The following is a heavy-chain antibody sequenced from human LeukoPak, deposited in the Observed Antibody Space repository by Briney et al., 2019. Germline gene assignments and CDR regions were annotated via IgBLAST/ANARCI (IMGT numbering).Heavy chain of an antibody. CDR3: ARDLADYGDYVDY. CDR1: GYTFTGYY. D-gene: IGHD4-17*01. J-gene: IGHJ4*02. V-gene: IGHV1-2*02. Sequence: ASVKVSCKASGYTFTGYYMHWVRQAPGQGLEWMGWINPNSGGTNYAQKFQGRVTMTRDTSISTAYMELSRLRSDDPAVYYCARDLADYGDYVDYWGQGTLVTVSS. CDR2: INPNSGGT.